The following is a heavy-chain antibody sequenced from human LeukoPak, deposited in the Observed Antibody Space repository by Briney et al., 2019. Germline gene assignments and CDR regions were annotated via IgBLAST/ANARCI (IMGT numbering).Heavy chain of an antibody. J-gene: IGHJ4*02. Sequence: GGSLRLSCAASGFTFSKYAMHWVRQAPGKGLEWVTYISYDGSIQYYADSVKGRFTISRDNSKNTLYLQMNSLRAEDTAVYYCATEIAVAAILSDYWGQGTLVTVSS. V-gene: IGHV3-30*04. CDR2: ISYDGSIQ. CDR1: GFTFSKYA. D-gene: IGHD6-19*01. CDR3: ATEIAVAAILSDY.